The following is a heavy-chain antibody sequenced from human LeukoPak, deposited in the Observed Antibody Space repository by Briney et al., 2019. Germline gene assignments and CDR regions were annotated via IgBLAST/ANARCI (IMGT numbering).Heavy chain of an antibody. J-gene: IGHJ6*03. V-gene: IGHV3-23*01. D-gene: IGHD6-13*01. CDR3: AKTASAAAGGLPHMDV. CDR2: ISGSGGST. Sequence: GGSLRLSCAASGFTFSSYAMSWVRQAPGKGLEWVSAISGSGGSTYYADSVKGRFTISRDNSKNTLYLQMNSLRAEDTAVYYCAKTASAAAGGLPHMDVWGKGTTVTVSS. CDR1: GFTFSSYA.